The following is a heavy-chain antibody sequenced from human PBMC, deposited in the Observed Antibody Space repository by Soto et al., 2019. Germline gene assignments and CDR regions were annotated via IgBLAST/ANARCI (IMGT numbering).Heavy chain of an antibody. J-gene: IGHJ4*02. Sequence: DVQLLESGGDLVQPGGSLRLSCAASGLTLYSYVMSWVRQAPGKGLEWVSGISGGSTYYSDSVKGRFTISRDNSKNTLFLQRNSLSAEDTAAYYCAKGWGDYWGQGTLVTVS. D-gene: IGHD3-16*01. CDR1: GLTLYSYV. CDR3: AKGWGDY. V-gene: IGHV3-23*01. CDR2: ISGGST.